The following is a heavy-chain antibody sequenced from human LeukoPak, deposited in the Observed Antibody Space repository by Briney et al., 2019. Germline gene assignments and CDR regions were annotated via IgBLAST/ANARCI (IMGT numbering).Heavy chain of an antibody. CDR3: AREIAVAGTVNWFDP. D-gene: IGHD6-19*01. CDR1: GGTFSSYA. CDR2: IIPIFGTA. V-gene: IGHV1-69*06. J-gene: IGHJ5*02. Sequence: SVKVSCKASGGTFSSYAISWVRQAPGQGLEWMVGIIPIFGTANYAQKFQGRVTITADKSTSTAYMELSSLRSEDTAVYYCAREIAVAGTVNWFDPWGQGTLVTVSS.